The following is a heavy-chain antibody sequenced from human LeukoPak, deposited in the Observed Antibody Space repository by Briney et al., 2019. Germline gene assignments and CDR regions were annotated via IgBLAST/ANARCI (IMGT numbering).Heavy chain of an antibody. V-gene: IGHV4-31*03. CDR1: GGSISSGGYY. J-gene: IGHJ5*02. D-gene: IGHD6-13*01. Sequence: SQTLSLTCTVSGGSISSGGYYWSWIRQHPGKGLEWIGYIYYSGSTYYNPSLKSRVTISVDTSKNRFSLKLSSVTAADTAVYYCARDLSTAAGKNWFDPWGQGTLVTVSS. CDR3: ARDLSTAAGKNWFDP. CDR2: IYYSGST.